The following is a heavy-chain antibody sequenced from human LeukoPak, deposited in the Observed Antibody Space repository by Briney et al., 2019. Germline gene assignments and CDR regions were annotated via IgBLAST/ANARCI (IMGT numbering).Heavy chain of an antibody. CDR2: INHSGST. J-gene: IGHJ4*02. V-gene: IGHV4-34*01. D-gene: IGHD3-10*01. Sequence: NASETLSLTCAVYDGSFSGYYWSWIRQPPGKGLEWIGEINHSGSTNYNPSLKSRVTISVDTSKNQFSLKLSSVTAADTAVYYCARGAITMVRGVRFDYWGQGTLVTVSS. CDR1: DGSFSGYY. CDR3: ARGAITMVRGVRFDY.